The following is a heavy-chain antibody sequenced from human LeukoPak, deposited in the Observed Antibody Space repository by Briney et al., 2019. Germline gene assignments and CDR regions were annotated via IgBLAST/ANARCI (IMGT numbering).Heavy chain of an antibody. CDR3: AREEATYYYDSSGFGD. Sequence: PSQTLSLTCTVSGGSISSGSYYWSWIRQPAGKGPEWIGRIYTSGSTNYNPSLKSRVTISVDTSKNQFSLKLSSVTAADTAVYYCAREEATYYYDSSGFGDWGQGTLVTVSS. CDR1: GGSISSGSYY. D-gene: IGHD3-22*01. J-gene: IGHJ4*02. CDR2: IYTSGST. V-gene: IGHV4-61*02.